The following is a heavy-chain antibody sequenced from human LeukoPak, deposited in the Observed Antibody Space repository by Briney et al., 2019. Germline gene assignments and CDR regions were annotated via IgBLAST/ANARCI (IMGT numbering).Heavy chain of an antibody. D-gene: IGHD1-26*01. V-gene: IGHV4-59*08. CDR1: GVSITTYY. J-gene: IGHJ3*02. CDR2: IYYTGST. Sequence: KPSETLSLTCTVSGVSITTYYWSWIRQPPGKGREWIGYIYYTGSTNYNPSLKSRVTISVDTSKNQLSLKLSSVTAADTAVYYCARQDSGSYLNPLDIWGQGTVVTVSS. CDR3: ARQDSGSYLNPLDI.